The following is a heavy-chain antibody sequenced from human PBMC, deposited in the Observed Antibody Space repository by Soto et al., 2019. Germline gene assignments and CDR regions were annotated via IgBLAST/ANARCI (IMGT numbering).Heavy chain of an antibody. V-gene: IGHV4-59*01. Sequence: SETLSLTCTVSGGSIGSYYWNWIRQPPGKGLEWIGYIYFRGSTNYNPSLKSRVTISVDTSKNQFSLKLSSVTAADTAVYYCARDPGGRYDYWGRGTLVTVSS. CDR2: IYFRGST. CDR1: GGSIGSYY. CDR3: ARDPGGRYDY. J-gene: IGHJ4*02. D-gene: IGHD2-15*01.